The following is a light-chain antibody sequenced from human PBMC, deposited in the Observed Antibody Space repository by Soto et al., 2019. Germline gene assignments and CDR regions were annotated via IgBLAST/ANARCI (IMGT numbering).Light chain of an antibody. CDR3: HQYGSSVRA. V-gene: IGKV3-20*01. CDR1: QSITSNY. Sequence: DIVLTQSPGTLSLSPGDRATLSCRASQSITSNYLAWHQQKPGQAPKLLIYGASTRAPGIPDRFSGSGSGTDFTLTISRLEADDVAVYHCHQYGSSVRAFGQGTKLEIK. J-gene: IGKJ1*01. CDR2: GAS.